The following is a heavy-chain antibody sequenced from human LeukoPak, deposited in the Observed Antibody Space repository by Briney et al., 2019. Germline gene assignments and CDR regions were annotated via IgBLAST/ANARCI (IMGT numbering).Heavy chain of an antibody. V-gene: IGHV3-30*03. Sequence: GGSLTLSCAASGFTFSSYGMHWVRQAPGKGLEWVGVISYDGSNKYYADSVRGRFTISRDNSKNTLYLQMNSLRAEDTAVYYCAAIFGVVIRYYYGMDVWGQGTTVTVSS. CDR2: ISYDGSNK. J-gene: IGHJ6*02. CDR3: AAIFGVVIRYYYGMDV. D-gene: IGHD3-3*01. CDR1: GFTFSSYG.